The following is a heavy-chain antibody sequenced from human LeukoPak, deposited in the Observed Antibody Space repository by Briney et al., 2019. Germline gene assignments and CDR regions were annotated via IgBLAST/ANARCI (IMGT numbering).Heavy chain of an antibody. CDR1: GYTFTGYY. J-gene: IGHJ4*02. D-gene: IGHD3-10*01. CDR2: INPNSGGT. V-gene: IGHV1-2*06. CDR3: ASRLSKLLWFGEFPLDY. Sequence: ASVKVSCKASGYTFTGYYMHWVRQAPGQGLEWMGRINPNSGGTNYAQKFQGRVTMTRDTSISTAYMELSRLRPDDTAVYYCASRLSKLLWFGEFPLDYWGQGTLVTVSS.